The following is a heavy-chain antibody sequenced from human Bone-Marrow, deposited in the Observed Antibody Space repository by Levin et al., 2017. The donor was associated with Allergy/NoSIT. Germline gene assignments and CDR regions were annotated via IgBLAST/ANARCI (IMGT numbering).Heavy chain of an antibody. J-gene: IGHJ4*02. CDR3: STVSTYCSGSSSCTDF. D-gene: IGHD2-15*01. V-gene: IGHV3-15*07. CDR1: GFTFSYAW. Sequence: GESLKISCAASGFTFSYAWMTWVRQAPGKGLEWVGRIKSKTDGGASDYAAPVKGRFTISRDDSRNTLYLQIDSLKTEDTAVYFCSTVSTYCSGSSSCTDFWGQGTLVTVSS. CDR2: IKSKTDGGAS.